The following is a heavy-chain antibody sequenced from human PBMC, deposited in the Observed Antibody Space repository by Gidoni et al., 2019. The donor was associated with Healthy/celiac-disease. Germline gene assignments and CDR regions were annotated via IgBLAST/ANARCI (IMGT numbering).Heavy chain of an antibody. D-gene: IGHD3-3*01. CDR2: MNPNSGNT. Sequence: QVQLVQSGAEVKKPGASVKVSCKASGYTFTSYDINWVRQATGQGLEWMGWMNPNSGNTGYAQKFQGRVTMTRNTSISTAYMELSSLRSEDTAVYYCARASYYDFWSGYYTLVGTTYYYYYYMDVWGKGTTVTVSS. CDR1: GYTFTSYD. V-gene: IGHV1-8*01. CDR3: ARASYYDFWSGYYTLVGTTYYYYYYMDV. J-gene: IGHJ6*03.